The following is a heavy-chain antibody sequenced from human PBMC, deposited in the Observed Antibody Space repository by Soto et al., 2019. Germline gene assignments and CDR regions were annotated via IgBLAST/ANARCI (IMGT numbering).Heavy chain of an antibody. Sequence: ASVNVSCKASGYTFTSYAMHWVRQAPGQRLEWMGWINAGNGNTKYSQKFQGRVTITRDTSASTAYMELSSLRSEDTAVYYCASSYGNYALIDYYYYGMDVWGQGTTVTVSS. V-gene: IGHV1-3*01. CDR2: INAGNGNT. D-gene: IGHD4-17*01. CDR3: ASSYGNYALIDYYYYGMDV. CDR1: GYTFTSYA. J-gene: IGHJ6*02.